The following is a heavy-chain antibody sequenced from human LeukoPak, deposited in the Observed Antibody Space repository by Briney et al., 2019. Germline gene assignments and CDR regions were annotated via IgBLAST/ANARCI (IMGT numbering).Heavy chain of an antibody. V-gene: IGHV3-21*01. CDR1: GFTFSSYS. Sequence: GGSLRLSCAASGFTFSSYSMNWVRQAPGKGLEWVSSISSSSSYIYYADSVKGRFSISRDNAKNSLYLQMNSLRAEDTAVYFCTRDQGWQQFDSWGQGTLVTVSS. J-gene: IGHJ4*02. CDR2: ISSSSSYI. D-gene: IGHD5-24*01. CDR3: TRDQGWQQFDS.